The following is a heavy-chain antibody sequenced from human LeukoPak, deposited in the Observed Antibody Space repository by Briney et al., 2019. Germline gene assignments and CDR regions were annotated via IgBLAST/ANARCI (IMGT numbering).Heavy chain of an antibody. CDR3: ARRRCTSTSCFEDY. Sequence: MKQDGSEKYYVDSVKGRFTISRDNAMNSLNLQMDSLRAEDTAVYYCARRRCTSTSCFEDYWGQGTLVTVSS. CDR2: MKQDGSEK. J-gene: IGHJ4*02. D-gene: IGHD2-2*01. V-gene: IGHV3-7*01.